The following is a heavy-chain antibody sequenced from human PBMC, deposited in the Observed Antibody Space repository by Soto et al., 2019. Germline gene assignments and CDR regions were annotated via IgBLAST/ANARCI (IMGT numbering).Heavy chain of an antibody. Sequence: GGSLRLSCAASGFTFSNAWINWVRQAPGKGLEWVGRIKSKTDGGTPDYAAPVKGRFAISRDDSKNMVYLQMNSLKTEDTGIYYCAKASGSSWPYYFDSWGQGTLVTVSS. CDR2: IKSKTDGGTP. D-gene: IGHD6-13*01. J-gene: IGHJ4*02. CDR1: GFTFSNAW. V-gene: IGHV3-15*07. CDR3: AKASGSSWPYYFDS.